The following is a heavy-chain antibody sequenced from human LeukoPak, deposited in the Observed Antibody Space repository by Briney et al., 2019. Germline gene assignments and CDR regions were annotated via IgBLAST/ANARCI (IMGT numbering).Heavy chain of an antibody. CDR2: FDPEDGET. CDR3: AREKISFGWSGYLHDYFDS. Sequence: ASVKVSCKVSGYTLTELSMHWVRQAPGKGLEWMGGFDPEDGETIYAQKFQGRVTMTEDTSTDTAYMELSSLRAEDTAVYYCAREKISFGWSGYLHDYFDSWGQGTLVTVSS. CDR1: GYTLTELS. V-gene: IGHV1-24*01. J-gene: IGHJ4*02. D-gene: IGHD3-3*01.